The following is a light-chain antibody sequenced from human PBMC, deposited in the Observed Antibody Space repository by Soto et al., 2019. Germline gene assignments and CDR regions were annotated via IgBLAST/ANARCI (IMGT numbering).Light chain of an antibody. Sequence: AIRMTQSPSSFSASTGDRVTITCRASQGISRHLAWYQVKPGKAPRLLIYTASYLESGVPSRFSGSGSGTDFTLTISSLHTEDFAVYYCQQYISYPLTFGGGTKVEIK. J-gene: IGKJ4*01. CDR3: QQYISYPLT. V-gene: IGKV1-8*01. CDR1: QGISRH. CDR2: TAS.